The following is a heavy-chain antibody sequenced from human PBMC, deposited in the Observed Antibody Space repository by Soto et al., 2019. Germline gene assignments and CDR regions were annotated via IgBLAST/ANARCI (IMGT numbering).Heavy chain of an antibody. CDR3: ARGSEKEDIVVVAAARFVDCWFDP. J-gene: IGHJ5*02. CDR2: INHSGST. CDR1: GGSFSGYY. V-gene: IGHV4-34*01. Sequence: SETLSLTCAVYGGSFSGYYWSWIRQPPGKGLEWIGEINHSGSTNYNPSLKSRVTISVDTSKIQFSLKLSSVTAADTAVYYCARGSEKEDIVVVAAARFVDCWFDPWGQGTLVTVSS. D-gene: IGHD2-15*01.